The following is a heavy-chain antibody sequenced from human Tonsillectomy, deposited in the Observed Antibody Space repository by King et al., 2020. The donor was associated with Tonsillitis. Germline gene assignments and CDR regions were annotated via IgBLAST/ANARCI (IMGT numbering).Heavy chain of an antibody. CDR2: INHSGST. J-gene: IGHJ4*02. Sequence: VQLQQWGAGLLKPSETLSLTCAVYGGSFSGYYWSWIRQPPGKGLEWIREINHSGSTNYNPSLKSRVTISVDTSKHQFSLKLSSVTAADTAVYYCARGGAITMVRGSSDFDYWGQGTLVTVSS. D-gene: IGHD3-10*01. CDR3: ARGGAITMVRGSSDFDY. V-gene: IGHV4-34*01. CDR1: GGSFSGYY.